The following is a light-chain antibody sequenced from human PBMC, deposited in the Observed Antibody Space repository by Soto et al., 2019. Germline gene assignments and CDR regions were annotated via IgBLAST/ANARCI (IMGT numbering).Light chain of an antibody. CDR3: QPHKSEWA. CDR2: DVS. V-gene: IGKV1-6*02. J-gene: IGKJ1*01. Sequence: IDKTQTRASLSASVAVRVTITFRASQDIGTDLGWYQQKPGKAPQLLIYDVSTLYTGVPSRFSGTRSGTEFNLTLRSLQPDHCSTDFCQPHKSEWAFGQGSKVDVK. CDR1: QDIGTD.